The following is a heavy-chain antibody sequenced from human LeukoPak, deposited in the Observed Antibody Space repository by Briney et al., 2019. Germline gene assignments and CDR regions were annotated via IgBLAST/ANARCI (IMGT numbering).Heavy chain of an antibody. J-gene: IGHJ4*02. D-gene: IGHD3-16*02. Sequence: SVKVSCKASGGTFSSYAISWVRQAPGQGLEWMGGVIPIFGTANYAQKFQGRVTITADESTSTAYMELSSLRSEDTAVYYCAKVLEPPLNDYVWGSYRYGPDYWGQGTLVTVPS. CDR2: VIPIFGTA. V-gene: IGHV1-69*13. CDR1: GGTFSSYA. CDR3: AKVLEPPLNDYVWGSYRYGPDY.